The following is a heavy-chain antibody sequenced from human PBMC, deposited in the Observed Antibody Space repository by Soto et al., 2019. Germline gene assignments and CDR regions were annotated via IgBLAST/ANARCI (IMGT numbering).Heavy chain of an antibody. J-gene: IGHJ3*02. CDR2: MNPNSGNT. Sequence: ASVKVSCKASGYTFTSYDINWVRQATGQGLEWMGWMNPNSGNTGYAQKFQGRVTMTRNTSISTAYMELSSLRSEDTAVYYCAAITVTSDAFDSWGQGTRVTVSS. CDR3: AAITVTSDAFDS. D-gene: IGHD4-17*01. V-gene: IGHV1-8*01. CDR1: GYTFTSYD.